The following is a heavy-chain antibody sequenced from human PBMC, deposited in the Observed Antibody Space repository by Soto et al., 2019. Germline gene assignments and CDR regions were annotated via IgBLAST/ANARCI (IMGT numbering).Heavy chain of an antibody. D-gene: IGHD3-10*01. Sequence: GGSLRLSCVASGFSFGSYTMHWVRQAPGKGLEWVSLISWNGGSSFYADSVKGRFSISRDNSKNSLYLQMNSLRTEDSALYYCAKNIEAHGSGGADVWGHGTTVTVSS. CDR2: ISWNGGSS. V-gene: IGHV3-43*01. CDR3: AKNIEAHGSGGADV. J-gene: IGHJ6*02. CDR1: GFSFGSYT.